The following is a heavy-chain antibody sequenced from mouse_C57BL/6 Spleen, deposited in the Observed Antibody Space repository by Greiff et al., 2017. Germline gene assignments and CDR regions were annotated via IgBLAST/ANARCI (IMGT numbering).Heavy chain of an antibody. D-gene: IGHD1-2*01. CDR1: GFSLSTFGMG. J-gene: IGHJ3*01. CDR2: IWWDDDK. Sequence: QVTLKVCGPGILQPSQTLSLTCSFSGFSLSTFGMGVGWIRQPSGMGLEWLAHIWWDDDKYYNPALKSRLTISKDTSKNQVFLKIANVDTADTATYYFARIPHYYGTAWFAYWGQGTLVTVSA. V-gene: IGHV8-8*01. CDR3: ARIPHYYGTAWFAY.